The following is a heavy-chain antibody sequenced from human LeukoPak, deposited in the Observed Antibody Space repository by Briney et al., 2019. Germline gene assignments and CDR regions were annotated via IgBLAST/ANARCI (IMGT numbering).Heavy chain of an antibody. CDR2: IYSGGST. Sequence: PGGSLRLSCAASGLTVSSNYMSWVRQAPGKGLEWVSVIYSGGSTYYADSVKGRFTISRDNSKNTLYLQMNSLRAEDTAVYYCARDLGYYDSSGYYYSYFQHWGQGTLVTVSS. D-gene: IGHD3-22*01. V-gene: IGHV3-53*01. J-gene: IGHJ1*01. CDR1: GLTVSSNY. CDR3: ARDLGYYDSSGYYYSYFQH.